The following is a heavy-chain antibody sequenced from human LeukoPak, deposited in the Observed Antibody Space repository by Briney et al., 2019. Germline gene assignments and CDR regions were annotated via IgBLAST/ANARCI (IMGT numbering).Heavy chain of an antibody. V-gene: IGHV3-21*01. Sequence: SGGSLRLSCAASGFTFSSYSMNWVRQAPGKGLEWVSSIGSSSSYIYYADSVKGRFTISRDNAKNSLYLQMNSLRAEDTAVYYCATYGGSQGYFDYWGQGTLVTVSS. D-gene: IGHD1-26*01. J-gene: IGHJ4*02. CDR3: ATYGGSQGYFDY. CDR2: IGSSSSYI. CDR1: GFTFSSYS.